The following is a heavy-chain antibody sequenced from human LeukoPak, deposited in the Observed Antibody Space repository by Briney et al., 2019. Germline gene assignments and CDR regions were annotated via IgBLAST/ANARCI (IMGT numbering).Heavy chain of an antibody. Sequence: ASVKVSCKASGYTFTGYYIHWVRQAPGQGLEWMGWINPNSGGTNYAQKFQGRVTMTRDTSISTAYMELSRLRSDDTAVYYCAREAMVRGVKSWFDPWGQGTLVTVSS. J-gene: IGHJ5*02. V-gene: IGHV1-2*02. CDR2: INPNSGGT. CDR1: GYTFTGYY. D-gene: IGHD3-10*01. CDR3: AREAMVRGVKSWFDP.